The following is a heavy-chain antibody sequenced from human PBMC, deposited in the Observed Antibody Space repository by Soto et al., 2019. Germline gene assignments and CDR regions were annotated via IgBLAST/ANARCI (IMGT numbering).Heavy chain of an antibody. Sequence: ASVKVSCKASGYTFTSYGISWVRQAPGQGLEWMGWISAYNGNTNYAQKLQGRVTMTTDTSTSTAYTELRSLRSDDTAVYYCARVDDYGMYNWFDPWGQGTLVTVSS. CDR2: ISAYNGNT. V-gene: IGHV1-18*01. J-gene: IGHJ5*02. CDR1: GYTFTSYG. CDR3: ARVDDYGMYNWFDP. D-gene: IGHD4-17*01.